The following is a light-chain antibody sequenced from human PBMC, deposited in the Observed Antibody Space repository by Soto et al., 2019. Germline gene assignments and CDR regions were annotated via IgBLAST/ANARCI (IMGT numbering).Light chain of an antibody. Sequence: DIQMTQSPSTLSASVGDRVTITCRASQSFSSWLAWYQQKPGKAPKILIYKASILESGVPSRFSGGGSGTEFTLTISSLQPDDFATYYCQQYNSYPWTFGQGTKVEIK. J-gene: IGKJ1*01. CDR1: QSFSSW. CDR3: QQYNSYPWT. V-gene: IGKV1-5*03. CDR2: KAS.